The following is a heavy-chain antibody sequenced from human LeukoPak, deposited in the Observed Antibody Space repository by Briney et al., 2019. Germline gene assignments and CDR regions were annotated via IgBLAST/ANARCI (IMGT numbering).Heavy chain of an antibody. J-gene: IGHJ4*02. CDR2: IYYSGCT. V-gene: IGHV4-31*03. CDR1: GGSISSGGYY. D-gene: IGHD3-22*01. CDR3: ARDSPLRDSSGYYSLDY. Sequence: SETLSLTCTVSGGSISSGGYYWSWIRQHPGKGLEWIGYIYYSGCTYYNPSLKSRVTISVDTSKNQFSLKLSSVTAADTAVYYCARDSPLRDSSGYYSLDYWGQGTLVTVSS.